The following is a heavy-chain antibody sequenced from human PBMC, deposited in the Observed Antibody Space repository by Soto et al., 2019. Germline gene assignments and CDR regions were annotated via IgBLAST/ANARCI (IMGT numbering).Heavy chain of an antibody. Sequence: PSETLSLTCTVSGGSISSYYWSWIRQPPGKGLEWIGYIYYSGSTNYNPSLKSRVTISVDTSKNQFSLKLNSMTAADTAVYYCARGMVMVRGPYYYYGLDVWGQGNTVTVS. D-gene: IGHD3-22*01. CDR2: IYYSGST. CDR1: GGSISSYY. J-gene: IGHJ6*02. CDR3: ARGMVMVRGPYYYYGLDV. V-gene: IGHV4-59*08.